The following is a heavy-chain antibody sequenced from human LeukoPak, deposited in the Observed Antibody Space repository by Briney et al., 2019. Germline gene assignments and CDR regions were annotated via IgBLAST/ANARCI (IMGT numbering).Heavy chain of an antibody. Sequence: GGSLRLSCAASGFTFSSYAMSWVRQAPGKGLEWVSILYSGSDTYYANSVKGRFTISRDSSKNILFLQMNDLRAEDTAVYYCARVGDHFHWYLDLWGRGTLVTVSS. CDR1: GFTFSSYA. V-gene: IGHV3-23*03. J-gene: IGHJ2*01. D-gene: IGHD3-10*01. CDR3: ARVGDHFHWYLDL. CDR2: ILYSGSDT.